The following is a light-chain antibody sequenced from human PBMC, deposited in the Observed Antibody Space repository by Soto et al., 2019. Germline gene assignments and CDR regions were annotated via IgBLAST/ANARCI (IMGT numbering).Light chain of an antibody. CDR1: NIGSKS. CDR3: HVWDSSSDRVA. V-gene: IGLV3-21*04. J-gene: IGLJ2*01. CDR2: YDS. Sequence: SYELTQPPSVSVAPGKTARITCGGNNIGSKSVHWYQQKPGQAPVLVIYYDSDRPSGIPERFSGSNSGNTATLTISRVEAGDEADYYCHVWDSSSDRVAFGRGTKLTVL.